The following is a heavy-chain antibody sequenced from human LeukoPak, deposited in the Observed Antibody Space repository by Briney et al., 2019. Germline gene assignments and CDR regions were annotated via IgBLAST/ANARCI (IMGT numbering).Heavy chain of an antibody. CDR3: ARGRNYYDSSGYYYVNRWSSHAFDI. V-gene: IGHV4-39*01. CDR1: GGSISSSSYY. CDR2: IYYSGST. D-gene: IGHD3-22*01. J-gene: IGHJ3*02. Sequence: SETLSLTCTVSGGSISSSSYYWGWIRQPPGKGLEWIGSIYYSGSTYYNPSLKSRVTISVDTSKNQFSLKLSSVAAADTAVYYCARGRNYYDSSGYYYVNRWSSHAFDIWGQGTMVTVTS.